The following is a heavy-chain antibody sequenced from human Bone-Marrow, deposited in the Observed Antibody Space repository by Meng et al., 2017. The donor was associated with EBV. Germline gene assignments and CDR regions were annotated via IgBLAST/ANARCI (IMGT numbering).Heavy chain of an antibody. CDR2: IPSDASHNK. J-gene: IGHJ5*02. D-gene: IGHD1-14*01. CDR3: AKDLSGRFDP. V-gene: IGHV3-30*18. CDR1: GFTFSNYG. Sequence: QEHLVESGGGVGQPGMSLRLSCAASGFTFSNYGFHWVRQAPGKGPEWVAIIPSDASHNKYYADSVKGRFTISRDNSKNTLYLQMNSLRTEDTAVYYCAKDLSGRFDPWGQGTLVTVSS.